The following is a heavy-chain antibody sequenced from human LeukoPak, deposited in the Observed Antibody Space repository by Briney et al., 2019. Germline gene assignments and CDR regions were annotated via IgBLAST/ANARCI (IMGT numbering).Heavy chain of an antibody. J-gene: IGHJ4*02. CDR3: ARADRMEWLLIDY. D-gene: IGHD3-3*01. CDR2: ISHDGTND. Sequence: GGSLRLSCAASGFTLINFGMHWVRQAPGKGLEWLAVISHDGTNDYYADSVQGRFTISRDNSKNTLDLQMNSLTAEDAAVYYCARADRMEWLLIDYWGQGTLVTVSS. V-gene: IGHV3-30*03. CDR1: GFTLINFG.